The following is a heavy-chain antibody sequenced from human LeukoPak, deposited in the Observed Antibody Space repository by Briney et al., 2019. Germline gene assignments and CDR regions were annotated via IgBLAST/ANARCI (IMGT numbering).Heavy chain of an antibody. CDR2: ISYDGSNK. Sequence: PGGSLRLSCAASGFTFSSYAMHWVRQAPGKGLEWVAVISYDGSNKYYADSVKGRFTISIDNSKNTLYLQMNSLRAEDTAVYYCARGIFITIFGIDYWGQGTLVTVSS. D-gene: IGHD3-3*01. V-gene: IGHV3-30*01. CDR3: ARGIFITIFGIDY. J-gene: IGHJ4*02. CDR1: GFTFSSYA.